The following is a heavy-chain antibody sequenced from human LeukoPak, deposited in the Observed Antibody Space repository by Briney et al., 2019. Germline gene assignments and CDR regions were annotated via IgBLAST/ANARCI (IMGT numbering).Heavy chain of an antibody. Sequence: GGSLRLSCTVSGFTFGDYAINSARHAPGKGLECVGFIRSKAFVETAEYAASVNGRFTISRDDSKSIAYLQMNSLKTEDTAVYYCTRDRGSSSLGDYWGQGTLVTVSS. D-gene: IGHD7-27*01. J-gene: IGHJ4*02. CDR2: IRSKAFVETA. CDR3: TRDRGSSSLGDY. CDR1: GFTFGDYA. V-gene: IGHV3-49*04.